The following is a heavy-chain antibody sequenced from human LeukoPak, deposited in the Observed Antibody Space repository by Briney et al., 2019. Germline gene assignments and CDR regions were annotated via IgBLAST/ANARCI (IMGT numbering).Heavy chain of an antibody. Sequence: GGSLRLSCAASGFTSSSYAMHWVRQAPGKGLEWVAVISYDGSNKYYADSVKGRFTISRDNSKNTLYLQMNSLRAEDTAVYYCARGRIVGASHDYWGQGTLVTVSS. J-gene: IGHJ4*02. CDR1: GFTSSSYA. V-gene: IGHV3-30*04. CDR2: ISYDGSNK. CDR3: ARGRIVGASHDY. D-gene: IGHD1-26*01.